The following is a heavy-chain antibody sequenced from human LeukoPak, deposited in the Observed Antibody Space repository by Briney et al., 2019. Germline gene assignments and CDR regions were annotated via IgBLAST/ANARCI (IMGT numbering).Heavy chain of an antibody. D-gene: IGHD3-3*01. Sequence: PSETLSLTCTVSGGSISSGGYYWSWIRQHPGKGLEWIGYIYYSGSTYYNPSLESRVTISVDTSKNQFSLKLSSVTAADTAVYYCARAPKRITIFGVAWGNWFDPWGQGTLVTVSS. CDR1: GGSISSGGYY. V-gene: IGHV4-31*03. J-gene: IGHJ5*02. CDR3: ARAPKRITIFGVAWGNWFDP. CDR2: IYYSGST.